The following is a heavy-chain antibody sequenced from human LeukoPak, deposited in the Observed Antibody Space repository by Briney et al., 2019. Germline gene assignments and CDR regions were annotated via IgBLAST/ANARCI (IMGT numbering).Heavy chain of an antibody. CDR3: ARELRITMVRGVIISRFDP. CDR1: GYTFTSYG. J-gene: IGHJ5*02. V-gene: IGHV1-2*02. D-gene: IGHD3-10*01. Sequence: ASVKVSCKASGYTFTSYGISWVRQAPGQGLEWMGWINPNSGGTNYAQKFQGRVTMTRDTSISTAYMELSRLRSDDTAVYYCARELRITMVRGVIISRFDPWGQGTLVTVSS. CDR2: INPNSGGT.